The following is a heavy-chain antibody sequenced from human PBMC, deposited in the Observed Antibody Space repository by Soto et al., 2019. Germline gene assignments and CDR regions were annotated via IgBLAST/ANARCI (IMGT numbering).Heavy chain of an antibody. CDR1: GFNVGTFP. Sequence: LXLSCAASGFNVGTFPLNWVRQAPGKGLEWVSGISVSDAFIYYADSVRGRFSISRDASENILYLQMNSLRVDDTALYYCTRETVAGITGLDYWRPGTLVTVSS. CDR3: TRETVAGITGLDY. CDR2: ISVSDAFI. V-gene: IGHV3-23*01. D-gene: IGHD1-20*01. J-gene: IGHJ4*02.